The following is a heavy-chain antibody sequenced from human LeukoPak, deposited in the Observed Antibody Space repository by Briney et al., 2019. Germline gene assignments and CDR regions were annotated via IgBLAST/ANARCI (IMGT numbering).Heavy chain of an antibody. Sequence: SVKVSCKASGGTFSSYAISWVRQAPGQGLEWMGGIIPIFGTANYAQKFQGRVTITTDESTSTAYMKLSSLRSEDTAVYYCARVGSSSSSAQTSVYYYYMDVWGKGTTVTVSS. J-gene: IGHJ6*03. CDR2: IIPIFGTA. CDR3: ARVGSSSSSAQTSVYYYYMDV. V-gene: IGHV1-69*05. D-gene: IGHD6-6*01. CDR1: GGTFSSYA.